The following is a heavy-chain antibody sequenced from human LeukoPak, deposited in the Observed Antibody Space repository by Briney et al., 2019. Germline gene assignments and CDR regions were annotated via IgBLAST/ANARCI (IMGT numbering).Heavy chain of an antibody. CDR3: ARDCGGDCYELGY. V-gene: IGHV1-2*02. J-gene: IGHJ4*02. D-gene: IGHD2-21*01. CDR2: INPNSGGT. CDR1: GYTFTSYY. Sequence: ASVKVSCKASGYTFTSYYMHWVRQAPGQGLEWMGWINPNSGGTNYAQKFQGRVTMTGDTSISTAYMELSRLRSDDTAVYYCARDCGGDCYELGYWGQGTLVTVSS.